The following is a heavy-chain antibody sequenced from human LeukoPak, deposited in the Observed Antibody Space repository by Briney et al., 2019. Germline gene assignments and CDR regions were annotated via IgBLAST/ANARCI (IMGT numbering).Heavy chain of an antibody. D-gene: IGHD3-16*01. V-gene: IGHV1-24*01. CDR1: GYTLTELS. J-gene: IGHJ3*02. Sequence: ASVKVSCKVSGYTLTELSMHWVRQAPGKGLEWMGGFDPEDGETIYAQKFQGRVTMTEDTSTDTAYMELTSLRSDDTAVYYCATQRGSPDAFDIWGQGTMVTVSS. CDR2: FDPEDGET. CDR3: ATQRGSPDAFDI.